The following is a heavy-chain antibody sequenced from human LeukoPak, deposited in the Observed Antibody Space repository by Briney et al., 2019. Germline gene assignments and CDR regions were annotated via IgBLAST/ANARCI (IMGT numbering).Heavy chain of an antibody. J-gene: IGHJ4*02. Sequence: GESLKISCKGSGYSFTSYWIGWVRQMPGKGLEWMGIIYLGDSDTRYSPSFQGQVTISADKSISTAYLQWSSLKASDTAMYYCARNSGWYGPDVYYFDYWGQGTLVTVSS. CDR3: ARNSGWYGPDVYYFDY. CDR2: IYLGDSDT. D-gene: IGHD6-19*01. V-gene: IGHV5-51*01. CDR1: GYSFTSYW.